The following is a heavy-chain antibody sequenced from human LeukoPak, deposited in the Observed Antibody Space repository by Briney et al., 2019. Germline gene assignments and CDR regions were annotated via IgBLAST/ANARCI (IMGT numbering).Heavy chain of an antibody. J-gene: IGHJ4*02. CDR2: MNPNSGNT. Sequence: EASVKVSCKASGYTFTSYDINWVRQATGQGLEWMGWMNPNSGNTGYAQKFQGRVTITRNTSISTAYMELSSLRSDDTAVYYCARGSGIAGPYYFDYWGQGTLVTVSS. CDR3: ARGSGIAGPYYFDY. V-gene: IGHV1-8*03. CDR1: GYTFTSYD. D-gene: IGHD6-13*01.